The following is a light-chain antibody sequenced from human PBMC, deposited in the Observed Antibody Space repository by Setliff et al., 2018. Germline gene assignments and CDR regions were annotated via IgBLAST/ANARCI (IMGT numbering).Light chain of an antibody. J-gene: IGLJ1*01. CDR3: QSYDNKLSGSEV. CDR2: SNN. Sequence: QSALTQPPSTSGTPGQRVTISCSGSSSNIGGNTVNWYQQLPGTAPRLLIFSNNDRPSGVSNRFTGSKSGTSASLTISGLQSEDEGDYYCQSYDNKLSGSEVFGSGTKVTVL. CDR1: SSNIGGNT. V-gene: IGLV1-44*01.